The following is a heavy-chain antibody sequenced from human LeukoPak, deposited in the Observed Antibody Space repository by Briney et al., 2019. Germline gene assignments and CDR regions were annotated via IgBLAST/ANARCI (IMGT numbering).Heavy chain of an antibody. Sequence: ASVKVSCKASGYTFIDYFMHWVRQAPGQGLEWMGWINPKNGDTNAAQKFQGRVTMTRETSISTAYMEVSGLTSDDTAIYYCTRDVPGYSSDFDFWGQGTLVTVSS. J-gene: IGHJ4*02. CDR3: TRDVPGYSSDFDF. V-gene: IGHV1-2*02. CDR1: GYTFIDYF. D-gene: IGHD6-19*01. CDR2: INPKNGDT.